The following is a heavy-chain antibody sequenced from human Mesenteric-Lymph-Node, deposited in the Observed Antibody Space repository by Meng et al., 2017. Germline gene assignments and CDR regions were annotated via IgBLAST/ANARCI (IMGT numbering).Heavy chain of an antibody. V-gene: IGHV3-48*03. Sequence: GESLKISCAASGFTFSSYELNWVRQAPGKGLEWVSYISSSGSTIYYADSVKGRFTISRDSAKNSLYLQMNSLRAEDTAVYYCARRVVVMVVGIANWFDPWGQGTRVTVSS. CDR2: ISSSGSTI. J-gene: IGHJ5*02. CDR1: GFTFSSYE. D-gene: IGHD2-15*01. CDR3: ARRVVVMVVGIANWFDP.